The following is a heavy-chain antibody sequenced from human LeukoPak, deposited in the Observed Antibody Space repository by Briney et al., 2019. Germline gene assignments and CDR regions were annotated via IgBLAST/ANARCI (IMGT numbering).Heavy chain of an antibody. D-gene: IGHD6-19*01. Sequence: SETLSLTGAVYGGSFSGYYWSWIRQPPGKGLEWIGEINHSGSTNYNPSLKSRVTISVDTSKNQFSLKLSSVTAADTAVYYCARTRAVAGRGHFDYWGQGTLVTVSS. CDR2: INHSGST. J-gene: IGHJ4*02. V-gene: IGHV4-34*01. CDR1: GGSFSGYY. CDR3: ARTRAVAGRGHFDY.